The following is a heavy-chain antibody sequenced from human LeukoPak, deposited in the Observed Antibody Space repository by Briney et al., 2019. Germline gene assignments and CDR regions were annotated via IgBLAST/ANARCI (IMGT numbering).Heavy chain of an antibody. D-gene: IGHD3-16*01. Sequence: GASLKISCKGSGYSFTSYWIGWVRQMPGKGQEWMGNIYPGDSDTRYSPSFQGQVTFSADKSISTAYLQWSSLKASDTAIYYCARRLPTGGLFDYWGQGTLVTVSS. J-gene: IGHJ4*02. CDR3: ARRLPTGGLFDY. CDR1: GYSFTSYW. CDR2: IYPGDSDT. V-gene: IGHV5-51*01.